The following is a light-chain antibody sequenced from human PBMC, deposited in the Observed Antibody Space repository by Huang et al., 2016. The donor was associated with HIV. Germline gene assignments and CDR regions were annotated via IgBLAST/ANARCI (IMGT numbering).Light chain of an antibody. CDR2: DTS. Sequence: EIVLIQSPATLSLSPGERATRSCRASQSVSSYLAWYQQKPGQTPRLLSDDTSSRATGSPARFSGSGSGTDFTLTISSLEPEDVAVYYCQQRSNWPITFGQGTRLEIK. J-gene: IGKJ5*01. V-gene: IGKV3-11*01. CDR3: QQRSNWPIT. CDR1: QSVSSY.